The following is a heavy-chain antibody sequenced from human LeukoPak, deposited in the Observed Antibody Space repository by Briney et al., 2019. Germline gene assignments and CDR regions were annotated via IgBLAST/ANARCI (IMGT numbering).Heavy chain of an antibody. D-gene: IGHD3-10*01. CDR1: GFTFSSYA. J-gene: IGHJ4*02. V-gene: IGHV3-23*01. Sequence: GGSLRLSCAAPGFTFSSYAMSWVRQAPGKGLEWVSAISGSGGSTYYADSVKGRFTISGDNSKNTLYLQMNSLRAEDTAVYYCAKAGTMVRGVIFRFDYWGQGTLVTVSS. CDR2: ISGSGGST. CDR3: AKAGTMVRGVIFRFDY.